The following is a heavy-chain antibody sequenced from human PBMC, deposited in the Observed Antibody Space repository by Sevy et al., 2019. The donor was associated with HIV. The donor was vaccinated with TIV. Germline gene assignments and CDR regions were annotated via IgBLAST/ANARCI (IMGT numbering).Heavy chain of an antibody. CDR2: IYYSGST. V-gene: IGHV4-61*01. D-gene: IGHD1-26*01. Sequence: SETLSLTCTVSGGSVSSGSYYWSWIRQPPGKGLEWIGYIYYSGSTNYNPSLKSRVTISVDTSKNQFSLKLSSVTAAETAVYYCARGAFRSYSLDYWGQGTLVTVSS. J-gene: IGHJ4*02. CDR3: ARGAFRSYSLDY. CDR1: GGSVSSGSYY.